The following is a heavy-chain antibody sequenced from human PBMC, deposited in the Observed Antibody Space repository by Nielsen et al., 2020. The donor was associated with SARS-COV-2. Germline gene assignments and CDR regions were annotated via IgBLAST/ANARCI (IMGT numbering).Heavy chain of an antibody. J-gene: IGHJ4*02. V-gene: IGHV3-53*01. Sequence: GESLKISCAASGFSVSSHDMNWVRQAPGKGLQWVSLIYSDGSTKYADSEKGRFTISRDNSRNTVYLQMNSLRPEDTAVYYCAREFALRDTAYFDYWGQGTLVTVSS. CDR1: GFSVSSHD. D-gene: IGHD5-18*01. CDR3: AREFALRDTAYFDY. CDR2: IYSDGST.